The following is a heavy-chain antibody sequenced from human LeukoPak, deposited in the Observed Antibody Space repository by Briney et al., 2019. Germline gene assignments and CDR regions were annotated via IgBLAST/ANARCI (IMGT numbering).Heavy chain of an antibody. Sequence: PGGSLRLSCAASGFTFSSCAMNWVRQAPEKGLEWVSANSGSGGSTYYADSVKGRFTISRDNSKNTLYLQMNSLRAEDTAVYYRAKCIGGSCYGSADYWGQGTLVTVSS. V-gene: IGHV3-23*01. J-gene: IGHJ4*02. CDR1: GFTFSSCA. D-gene: IGHD2-15*01. CDR3: AKCIGGSCYGSADY. CDR2: NSGSGGST.